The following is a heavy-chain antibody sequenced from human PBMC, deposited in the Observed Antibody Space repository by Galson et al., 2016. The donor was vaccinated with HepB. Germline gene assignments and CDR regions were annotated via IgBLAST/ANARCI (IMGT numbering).Heavy chain of an antibody. CDR3: ANWGGLGS. J-gene: IGHJ5*02. CDR2: ITASGSNT. V-gene: IGHV3-23*01. D-gene: IGHD7-27*01. Sequence: SLRLSCAASGFTFNTAVFNWVRLAPGEGLHWVSGITASGSNTYYADSVRGRFTISRDNSKKMLFLQMDSLRAEDTAVYYCANWGGLGSWGQGTLVTVSS. CDR1: GFTFNTAV.